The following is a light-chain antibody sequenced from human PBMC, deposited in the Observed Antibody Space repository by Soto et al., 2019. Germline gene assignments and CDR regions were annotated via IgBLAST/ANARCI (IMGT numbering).Light chain of an antibody. Sequence: EIVLTQSPGTLSLSPGERATLSCRASQSVSSSHLAWYQQNPGQAPRLLIYGATSRATGIPDRFSGSGSGTDFTLTISRLEPEDFAVYYCQQYGTSAGXXGQGTKVEIK. CDR2: GAT. CDR1: QSVSSSH. V-gene: IGKV3-20*01. J-gene: IGKJ1*01. CDR3: QQYGTSAGX.